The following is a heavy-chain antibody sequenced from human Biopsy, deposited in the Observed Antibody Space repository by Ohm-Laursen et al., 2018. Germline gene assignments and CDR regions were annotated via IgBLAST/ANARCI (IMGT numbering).Heavy chain of an antibody. Sequence: ASVTVSCKASGYTFSSYDVTWVRQATGQGLEWMGWVNPISGNTGYAQKFRGRVTMTGDISSSTAYLDLYSLTSEDTATYFCARASRNQLLPDVWGQGTTVTVSS. CDR3: ARASRNQLLPDV. J-gene: IGHJ6*02. V-gene: IGHV1-8*01. D-gene: IGHD2-2*01. CDR1: GYTFSSYD. CDR2: VNPISGNT.